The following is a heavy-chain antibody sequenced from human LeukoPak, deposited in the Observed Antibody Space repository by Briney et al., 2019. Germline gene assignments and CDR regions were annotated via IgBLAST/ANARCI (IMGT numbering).Heavy chain of an antibody. V-gene: IGHV1-2*04. Sequence: GASVKVSCKASGYTFTGYYMHWVRQAPGQGLEWMGWINPNGGGTNYAQKFQGWVTMTRDTSISTAYMELSRLRSDDTAVYYCARSDIVATTDFDYWGQGTLVTVSS. CDR1: GYTFTGYY. D-gene: IGHD5-12*01. CDR3: ARSDIVATTDFDY. J-gene: IGHJ4*02. CDR2: INPNGGGT.